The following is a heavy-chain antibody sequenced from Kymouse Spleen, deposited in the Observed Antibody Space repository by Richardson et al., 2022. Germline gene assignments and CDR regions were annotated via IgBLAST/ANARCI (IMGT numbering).Heavy chain of an antibody. J-gene: IGHJ4*02. D-gene: IGHD3-16*02. CDR2: INHSGST. V-gene: IGHV4-34*01. Sequence: QVQLQQWGAGLLKPSETLSLTCAVYGGSFSGYYWSWIRQPPGKGLEWIGEINHSGSTNYNPSLKSRVTISVDTSKNQFSLKLSSVTAADTAVYYCARGYDYVWGPHFDYWGQGTLVTVSS. CDR1: GGSFSGYY. CDR3: ARGYDYVWGPHFDY.